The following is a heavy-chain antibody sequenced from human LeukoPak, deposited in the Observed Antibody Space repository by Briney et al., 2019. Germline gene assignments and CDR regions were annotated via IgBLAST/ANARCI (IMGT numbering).Heavy chain of an antibody. Sequence: PSETLSLTCTVSGGSISSSSYYWGWIRQPPGKGLEWIGNIYYSGSTYYNPSLKSRVTLSEDTSNNQFSLKLRSVTAADTAVYYCARHQLIDWSPAVDYWGQGTLVTVSA. CDR3: ARHQLIDWSPAVDY. J-gene: IGHJ4*02. V-gene: IGHV4-39*01. D-gene: IGHD3-9*01. CDR1: GGSISSSSYY. CDR2: IYYSGST.